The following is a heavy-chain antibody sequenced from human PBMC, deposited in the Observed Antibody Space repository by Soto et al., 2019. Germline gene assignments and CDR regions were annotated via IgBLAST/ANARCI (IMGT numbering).Heavy chain of an antibody. V-gene: IGHV1-69*13. Sequence: ASVKVSCKASGGTFSSYAISWVRQPPGQVLEWMGGIIPIFGTANYAQKFQGRVTITADESTSTAYMELSSLRSEDTAVYYCARDDILTGPPPEQSHYGMDVWGQGTTVTVSS. CDR3: ARDDILTGPPPEQSHYGMDV. J-gene: IGHJ6*02. CDR2: IIPIFGTA. CDR1: GGTFSSYA. D-gene: IGHD3-9*01.